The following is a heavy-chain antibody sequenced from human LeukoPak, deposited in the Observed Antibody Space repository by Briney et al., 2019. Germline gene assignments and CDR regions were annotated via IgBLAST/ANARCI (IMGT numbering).Heavy chain of an antibody. Sequence: SVKVSCKASGGTFSSYAISWVRQAPGQGLEWMGGIIPIFGTANYAQKFQGRVTITTDESTSTAYMELSSLRSEDTAVYYCARVSLNDYGDYDYYYYMDVWGKGTTVTVSS. V-gene: IGHV1-69*05. J-gene: IGHJ6*03. CDR1: GGTFSSYA. D-gene: IGHD4-17*01. CDR3: ARVSLNDYGDYDYYYYMDV. CDR2: IIPIFGTA.